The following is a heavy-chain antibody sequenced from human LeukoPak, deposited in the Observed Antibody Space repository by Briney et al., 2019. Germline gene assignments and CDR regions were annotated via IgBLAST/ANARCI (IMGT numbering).Heavy chain of an antibody. D-gene: IGHD3-22*01. CDR3: ARFGADSFGYKYYFDY. CDR1: GGSISSYY. V-gene: IGHV4-59*08. Sequence: SETLSLTCTVSGGSISSYYWSWVRQPPGKGLEWIGYIYYSGSTNYNPSLKSRVTISVDTSKNQFSLKLSSVTAADTAVYYCARFGADSFGYKYYFDYWGQGTLVTVSS. J-gene: IGHJ4*02. CDR2: IYYSGST.